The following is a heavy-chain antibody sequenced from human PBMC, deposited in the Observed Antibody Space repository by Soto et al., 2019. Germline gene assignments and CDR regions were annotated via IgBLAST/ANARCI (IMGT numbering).Heavy chain of an antibody. CDR3: AKDTRLVVPAAMFDY. CDR1: GFTFSSYA. Sequence: EVQLLESGGGLIKPGGSLRLSCAASGFTFSSYAMSWVRQAPGKGLEWVSAISGSGGSTYYADSVKGRFTISRDNSKNTLYLQMNSLRAEDTAVYYCAKDTRLVVPAAMFDYWGQGTLVTVSS. J-gene: IGHJ4*02. V-gene: IGHV3-23*01. D-gene: IGHD2-2*01. CDR2: ISGSGGST.